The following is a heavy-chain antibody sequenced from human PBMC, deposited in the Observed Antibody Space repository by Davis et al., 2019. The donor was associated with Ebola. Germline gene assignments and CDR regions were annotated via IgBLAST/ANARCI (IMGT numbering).Heavy chain of an antibody. D-gene: IGHD3-10*01. CDR1: GFSFSDSY. CDR2: LTSSGYTT. V-gene: IGHV3-11*04. Sequence: GESLKISCEASGFSFSDSYMSWIRQAPGKGLEWISYLTSSGYTTFYADSVKGRFTISRDNAKNSLFLQMNNLRAEDTAVYYSARDGGDSGIRFDSWGQGTLVTVSS. J-gene: IGHJ4*02. CDR3: ARDGGDSGIRFDS.